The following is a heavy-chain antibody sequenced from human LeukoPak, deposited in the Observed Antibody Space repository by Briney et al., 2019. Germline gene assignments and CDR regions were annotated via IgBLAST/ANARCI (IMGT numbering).Heavy chain of an antibody. J-gene: IGHJ4*02. CDR1: GDSISNNNGD. V-gene: IGHV6-1*01. D-gene: IGHD6-19*01. CDR3: ARDLGTSGWYTFDF. CDR2: TYYRSKWYN. Sequence: SQTLSLTCAISGDSISNNNGDWNWIRQSPSRGLEWLGRTYYRSKWYNDYAAFIQGRITINPDTSKNQFSLQLNSVTPEDTAVYYCARDLGTSGWYTFDFWGQGTLVTVSS.